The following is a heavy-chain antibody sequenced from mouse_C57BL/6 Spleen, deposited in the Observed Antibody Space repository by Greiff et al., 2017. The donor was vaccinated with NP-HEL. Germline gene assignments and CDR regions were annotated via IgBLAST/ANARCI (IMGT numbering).Heavy chain of an antibody. D-gene: IGHD1-1*01. Sequence: EVKVVESGGGLVKPGGSLKLSCAASGFTFSSYAMSWVRQTPEKRLEWVATISDGGSYTYYPDNVKGRFTISRDNAKNNLYLQMSHLKSEDTTMYYCARDHYGSSPLAMDDWGQGTSVTVSS. CDR2: ISDGGSYT. CDR1: GFTFSSYA. V-gene: IGHV5-4*01. CDR3: ARDHYGSSPLAMDD. J-gene: IGHJ4*01.